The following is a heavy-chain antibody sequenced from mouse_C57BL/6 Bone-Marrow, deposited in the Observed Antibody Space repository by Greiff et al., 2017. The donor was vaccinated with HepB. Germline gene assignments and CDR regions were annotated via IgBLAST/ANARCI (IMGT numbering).Heavy chain of an antibody. CDR3: TTLSMDY. CDR1: GFNIKDDY. V-gene: IGHV14-4*01. Sequence: EVQLQQSGAELVRPGASVKLSCTASGFNIKDDYKHWVKQRPEQGLEWIGWIDPENGDTEYASKFQGKATITADTSSNTAYLQLSSLTSEDTAVYYCTTLSMDYWGQGTSVTVSS. J-gene: IGHJ4*01. CDR2: IDPENGDT.